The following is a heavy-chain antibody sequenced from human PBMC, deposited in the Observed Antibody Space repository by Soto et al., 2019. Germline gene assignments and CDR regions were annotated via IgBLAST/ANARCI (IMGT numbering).Heavy chain of an antibody. V-gene: IGHV1-69*12. D-gene: IGHD2-8*02. Sequence: QVQLVQSGAEVKKPGSSVKVSCKASGDTFSTYTITWMRQAPGQGLEWMGGIIPRSATSNYAQKFQGRVTITADESTNTAYTKLIRLRSEDTAVYYCAREGGVLFPPSVNSYYTYYAMDVWGQGTTVTVSS. CDR3: AREGGVLFPPSVNSYYTYYAMDV. CDR1: GDTFSTYT. CDR2: IIPRSATS. J-gene: IGHJ6*02.